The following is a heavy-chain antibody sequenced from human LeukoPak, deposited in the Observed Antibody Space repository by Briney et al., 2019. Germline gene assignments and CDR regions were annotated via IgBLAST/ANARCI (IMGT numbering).Heavy chain of an antibody. CDR1: GYTFTSYY. CDR2: INPSGGST. Sequence: ASVKVSCKASGYTFTSYYMHWVRQAPGQGLEWMGIINPSGGSTSYAQKFQGRVTMTRDTSTSTVYMELSSLGSEDTAVYYCARVGWLQYLAYWGQGTLVTVSS. D-gene: IGHD5-24*01. V-gene: IGHV1-46*01. J-gene: IGHJ4*02. CDR3: ARVGWLQYLAY.